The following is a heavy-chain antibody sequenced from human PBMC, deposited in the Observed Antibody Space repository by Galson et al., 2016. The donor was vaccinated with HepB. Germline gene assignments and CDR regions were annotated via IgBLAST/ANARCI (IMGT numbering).Heavy chain of an antibody. CDR2: IAPYNGDT. CDR3: ARLKTKTSESAISMVREIHTGSFDV. D-gene: IGHD3-10*01. Sequence: SVKVSCKASGYNFKSFGITWVRQAPGQGFQWMGWIAPYNGDTKYVEKFQGRVTMTTDTSATTTYMDVTSLTSEDTAVYFCARLKTKTSESAISMVREIHTGSFDVWGQGTMVTVSS. CDR1: GYNFKSFG. J-gene: IGHJ3*01. V-gene: IGHV1-18*04.